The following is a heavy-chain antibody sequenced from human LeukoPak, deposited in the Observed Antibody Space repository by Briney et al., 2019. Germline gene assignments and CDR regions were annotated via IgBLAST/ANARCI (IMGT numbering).Heavy chain of an antibody. CDR1: GFTFSSYA. V-gene: IGHV3-23*01. CDR2: ISGSGGST. J-gene: IGHJ4*02. D-gene: IGHD2-2*02. CDR3: AKARLIVVVPAAIGY. Sequence: PGGSLRLSCAASGFTFSSYAMSWVRQAPGKGLEWVSAISGSGGSTYYADSVKGRFTISRDNSKNTPYLQMNSLRAEDTHVYYCAKARLIVVVPAAIGYWGQGTLVTVSS.